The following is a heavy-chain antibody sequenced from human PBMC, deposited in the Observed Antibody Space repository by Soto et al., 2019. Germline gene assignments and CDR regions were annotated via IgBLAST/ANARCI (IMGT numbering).Heavy chain of an antibody. CDR3: ARDPRHIVVVVAATPPAGGMDV. CDR2: IWYDGSNK. D-gene: IGHD2-15*01. CDR1: GFTFSSYG. J-gene: IGHJ6*02. Sequence: QVQLVESGGGVVQPGRSLRLSCAASGFTFSSYGMHWVRQAPGKGLEWVAVIWYDGSNKYYADSVKGRFTISRDNSKNPLYLQMNSLRAEDTAVYYCARDPRHIVVVVAATPPAGGMDVWGQGTTVTVSS. V-gene: IGHV3-33*01.